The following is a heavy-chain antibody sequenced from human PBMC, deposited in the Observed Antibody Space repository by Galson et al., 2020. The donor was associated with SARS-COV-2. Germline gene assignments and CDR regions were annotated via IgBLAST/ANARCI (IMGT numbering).Heavy chain of an antibody. Sequence: SETLSLTCAVYGESSSGYYWNWIRQPPGKGLEWIGEINQSGTTNYNPSLKSRVIISVDTSKNQLSLKLSSVTAADTAVYYCARPNLRFLEWGYYGLHVWGQGTAVTVSS. D-gene: IGHD3-3*01. J-gene: IGHJ6*02. CDR3: ARPNLRFLEWGYYGLHV. V-gene: IGHV4-34*01. CDR2: INQSGTT. CDR1: GESSSGYY.